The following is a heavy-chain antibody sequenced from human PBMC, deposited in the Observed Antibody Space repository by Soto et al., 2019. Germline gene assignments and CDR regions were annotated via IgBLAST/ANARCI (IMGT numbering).Heavy chain of an antibody. Sequence: PGGCLRLSCAASGFVFSSYAMSWVRKAPGKGLEWVSAISGSGTTAYYADSVKGRFIFSRDNPKNTMYLQMNSLRAEDTAVYFCAKTTDGWFSAFEIWGQGTVVTVSS. V-gene: IGHV3-23*01. CDR3: AKTTDGWFSAFEI. D-gene: IGHD6-19*01. CDR1: GFVFSSYA. J-gene: IGHJ3*02. CDR2: ISGSGTTA.